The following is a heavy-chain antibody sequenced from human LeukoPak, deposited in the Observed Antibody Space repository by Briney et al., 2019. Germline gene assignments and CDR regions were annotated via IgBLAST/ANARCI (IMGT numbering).Heavy chain of an antibody. CDR3: AKRNHCSSTSCYVGGYFDY. CDR2: ISGSGGST. V-gene: IGHV3-23*01. CDR1: GFTVSSNY. J-gene: IGHJ4*02. D-gene: IGHD2-2*01. Sequence: PGGSLRLSCAASGFTVSSNYMSWVRQAPGKGLEWVSAISGSGGSTYYADSVKGRFTISRDNSKNTPYLQMNSLRAEDTAVYYCAKRNHCSSTSCYVGGYFDYWGQGTLVTVSS.